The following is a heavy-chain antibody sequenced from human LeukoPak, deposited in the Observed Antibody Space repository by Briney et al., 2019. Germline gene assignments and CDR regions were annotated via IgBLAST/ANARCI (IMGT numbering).Heavy chain of an antibody. Sequence: SETLSLTCTVSGGPISSYYWSWIRQPPGKGLEWIGYIYYSGSTNYNPSLKSRVTISVDTSKNQFSLKLSSVTTADTAVYYCARGNTALGYWGQGTLVTVSS. CDR3: ARGNTALGY. D-gene: IGHD2-2*02. CDR2: IYYSGST. CDR1: GGPISSYY. J-gene: IGHJ4*02. V-gene: IGHV4-59*01.